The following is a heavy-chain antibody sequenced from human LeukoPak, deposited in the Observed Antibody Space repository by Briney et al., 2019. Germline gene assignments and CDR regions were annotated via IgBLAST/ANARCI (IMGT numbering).Heavy chain of an antibody. D-gene: IGHD1-26*01. V-gene: IGHV3-30*04. CDR1: GFTFRSSA. J-gene: IGHJ4*02. CDR2: ISYDETNK. Sequence: GGSLRLSCAASGFTFRSSAMHWVRQAPGKGLEWVAVISYDETNKYYADSVQGRVSISRDNSRNTLYLQMNSLRVEDTAVYFCARDVYSGSNFAIKSLIDDWGQGTLVTVSS. CDR3: ARDVYSGSNFAIKSLIDD.